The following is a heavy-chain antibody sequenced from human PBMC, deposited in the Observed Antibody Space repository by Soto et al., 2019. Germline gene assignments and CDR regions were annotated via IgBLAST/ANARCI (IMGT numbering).Heavy chain of an antibody. D-gene: IGHD3-10*01. CDR2: IGTAGDT. CDR3: ARGFQYYYGSGSYYTSSMDV. V-gene: IGHV3-13*01. Sequence: GSLRLSCAASGFTFSSYDMHWVRQATGKGLEWVSAIGTAGDTYYPGSVKGRFTISRENAKNSLYFQMNSLRAEDTAVYYCARGFQYYYGSGSYYTSSMDVWGQGTTVTVSS. J-gene: IGHJ6*02. CDR1: GFTFSSYD.